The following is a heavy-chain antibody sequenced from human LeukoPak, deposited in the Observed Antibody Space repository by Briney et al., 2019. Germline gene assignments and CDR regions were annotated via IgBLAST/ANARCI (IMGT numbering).Heavy chain of an antibody. CDR3: ARIRRIAVAGTDKYYFDY. D-gene: IGHD6-19*01. CDR2: IDWDDDK. Sequence: SGPALVKPTQTLTLTCTFSGFSLSTSGMCVGWTRQPPGKALEWLARIDWDDDKYYSTSLKTRLTISKDTSKNQVVLTMTNMDPVDTATYYCARIRRIAVAGTDKYYFDYWGQGTLVTVPS. V-gene: IGHV2-70*11. J-gene: IGHJ4*02. CDR1: GFSLSTSGMC.